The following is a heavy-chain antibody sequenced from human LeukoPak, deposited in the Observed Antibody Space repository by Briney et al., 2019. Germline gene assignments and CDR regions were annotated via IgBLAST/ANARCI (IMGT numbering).Heavy chain of an antibody. V-gene: IGHV5-51*01. D-gene: IGHD1-14*01. CDR2: INPDDSDT. Sequence: GESLKISCKGSGYNFRRYWISWVRQMPGKGLEWMGIINPDDSDTRYSPSFQGQVTISADESTRIAYLQWSSLKASDTAMYYCARYSSNHLDFWGQGTLVTVSS. J-gene: IGHJ4*02. CDR1: GYNFRRYW. CDR3: ARYSSNHLDF.